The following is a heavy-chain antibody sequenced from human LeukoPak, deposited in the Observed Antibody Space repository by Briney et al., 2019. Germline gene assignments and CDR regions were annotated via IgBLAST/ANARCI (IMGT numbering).Heavy chain of an antibody. Sequence: SETLSLTCSVSNASIISSSYYWGWIRQPPGKGLEWIGSIYYRGRTYYNPSLKIRVTISVDTSKNQFSLNLNSVTASDTAVYYCARQKILDDNYDSSGYYVDQWGQGSLVTVSS. CDR3: ARQKILDDNYDSSGYYVDQ. CDR1: NASIISSSYY. CDR2: IYYRGRT. J-gene: IGHJ4*02. D-gene: IGHD3-22*01. V-gene: IGHV4-39*01.